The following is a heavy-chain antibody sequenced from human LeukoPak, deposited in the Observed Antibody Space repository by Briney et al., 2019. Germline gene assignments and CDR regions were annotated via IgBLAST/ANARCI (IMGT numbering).Heavy chain of an antibody. CDR1: GGSISSYY. J-gene: IGHJ4*02. Sequence: SETLSLTCTVSGGSISSYYWSWIRQPPGKGLEWIGYIYYSGSTNYNPSLKSRVTISVDTSKNQFSLKLSSVTAADTAVYYCARALGIAAATFDYWGQGTLVTVSS. D-gene: IGHD6-13*01. CDR2: IYYSGST. CDR3: ARALGIAAATFDY. V-gene: IGHV4-59*01.